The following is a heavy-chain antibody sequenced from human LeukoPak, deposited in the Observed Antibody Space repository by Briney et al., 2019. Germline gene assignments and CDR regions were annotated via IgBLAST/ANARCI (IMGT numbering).Heavy chain of an antibody. CDR3: AKAVSCSGGSCYSFFGF. D-gene: IGHD2-15*01. CDR2: LSGSGGRT. J-gene: IGHJ4*02. V-gene: IGHV3-23*01. Sequence: GGSLRLSCAASGFIFNNYAMTWVRQAPGKGLEWVSTLSGSGGRTYYADSVKGRFTISRDDSKNTLYMQMNSLRAEDTAVYYCAKAVSCSGGSCYSFFGFWGQGSLVTVSS. CDR1: GFIFNNYA.